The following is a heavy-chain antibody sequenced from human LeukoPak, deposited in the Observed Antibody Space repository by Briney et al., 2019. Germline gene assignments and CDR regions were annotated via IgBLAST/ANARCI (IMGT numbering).Heavy chain of an antibody. D-gene: IGHD3-3*01. V-gene: IGHV3-33*06. CDR2: IWFDGGVK. J-gene: IGHJ4*02. CDR3: AKDTAVQFLEPAF. Sequence: PGGSLSLSCAVSGVTFNTHGTHWVREAPGKGLGWVAAIWFDGGVKHYSDPVKGRFTISRDNSLNTLYLQMNSLRVEDTAMYYCAKDTAVQFLEPAFWGQGTLVTASS. CDR1: GVTFNTHG.